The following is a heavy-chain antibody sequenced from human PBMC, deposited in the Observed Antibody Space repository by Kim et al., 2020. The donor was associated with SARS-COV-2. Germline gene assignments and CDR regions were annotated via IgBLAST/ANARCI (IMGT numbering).Heavy chain of an antibody. D-gene: IGHD2-15*01. V-gene: IGHV3-30*18. CDR2: ISYDGSNK. J-gene: IGHJ1*01. CDR1: GFTFSGYG. CDR3: AKIVGPYCSGGSCYSPIEYFQH. Sequence: GGSLRLSCAASGFTFSGYGMHWVRQAPGKGLEWVAVISYDGSNKYYADSVKGRFTISRDNSKNTLYLQMNSLRAEDTAVYYCAKIVGPYCSGGSCYSPIEYFQHWGQGTLVTVSS.